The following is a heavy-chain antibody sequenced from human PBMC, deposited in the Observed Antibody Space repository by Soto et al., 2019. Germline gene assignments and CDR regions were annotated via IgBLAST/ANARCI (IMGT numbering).Heavy chain of an antibody. V-gene: IGHV3-23*01. J-gene: IGHJ6*02. D-gene: IGHD4-17*01. Sequence: GGSLRLSCAASGFTFSSYAMSWVRQAPGKGLEWVSAISGSGGSTYYADSVKGRFTISRDNSKNTLYLQMNSLRAEDTAVYYCAKGATVTTLSPAQSLGWYYYYYGMDVWGQGTTVTVSS. CDR3: AKGATVTTLSPAQSLGWYYYYYGMDV. CDR2: ISGSGGST. CDR1: GFTFSSYA.